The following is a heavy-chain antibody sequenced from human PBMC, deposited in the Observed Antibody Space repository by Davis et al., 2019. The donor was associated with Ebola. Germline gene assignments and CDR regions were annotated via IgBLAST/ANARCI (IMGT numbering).Heavy chain of an antibody. J-gene: IGHJ4*02. D-gene: IGHD1-26*01. CDR2: ISSSSSYT. CDR3: ARKSGIDY. Sequence: GESLKISCAASGFTFSDYYMSWIRQAPGKGLEWVSYISSSSSYTNYADSVKGRFTISRDNSKNTLYLQMNSLRAEDTAVYYCARKSGIDYWGQGTLVTVSS. V-gene: IGHV3-11*06. CDR1: GFTFSDYY.